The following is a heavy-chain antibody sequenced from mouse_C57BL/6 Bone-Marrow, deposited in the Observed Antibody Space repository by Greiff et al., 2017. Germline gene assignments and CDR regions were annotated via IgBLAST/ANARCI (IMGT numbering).Heavy chain of an antibody. D-gene: IGHD2-5*01. Sequence: QVQLQQPGAELVKPGASVKMSCKASGYTFTSYWITWVKQRPGQGREWIGDIYPGSGSTNYNEKFKSKATLTVDTSSSTAYMPLSSLTSEDSAVYYCARPYYSNYWYFDVWGTGTTVTVSS. CDR3: ARPYYSNYWYFDV. V-gene: IGHV1-55*01. CDR1: GYTFTSYW. J-gene: IGHJ1*03. CDR2: IYPGSGST.